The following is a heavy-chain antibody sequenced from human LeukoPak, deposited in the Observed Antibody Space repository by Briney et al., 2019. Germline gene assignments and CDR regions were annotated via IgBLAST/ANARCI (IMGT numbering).Heavy chain of an antibody. CDR3: ARVPWYCSSTSCPMVWFDP. J-gene: IGHJ5*02. D-gene: IGHD2-2*01. Sequence: SETLSLTCAVYGGSFGAHYWSWIRQPPGKGLEWVGEINHSGSTNYNTSLKSRVTISVDTSKNQFSLKLSSVTAADTAVYYCARVPWYCSSTSCPMVWFDPWGQGTLVTVSS. V-gene: IGHV4-34*01. CDR2: INHSGST. CDR1: GGSFGAHY.